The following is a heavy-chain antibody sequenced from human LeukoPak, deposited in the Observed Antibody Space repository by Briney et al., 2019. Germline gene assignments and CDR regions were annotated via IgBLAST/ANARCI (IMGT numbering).Heavy chain of an antibody. Sequence: ASVKVSCKASGYTFSSFGITWVRQAPGQGLEWMGWINTNTGNPTYAQGFTGRFVFSLDTSVSTAYLQISSLKAEDTAVYYCARDFLGVLGAFDIWGQGTMVTVSS. V-gene: IGHV7-4-1*02. CDR3: ARDFLGVLGAFDI. D-gene: IGHD3-16*01. J-gene: IGHJ3*02. CDR1: GYTFSSFG. CDR2: INTNTGNP.